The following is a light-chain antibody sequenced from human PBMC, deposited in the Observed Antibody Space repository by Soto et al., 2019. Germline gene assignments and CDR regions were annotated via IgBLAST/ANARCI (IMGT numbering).Light chain of an antibody. Sequence: QSALTQPASVSGSPGQSIIISCTGISSDVGGYNYVSWYQQHPGKAPKLMIFEVSNRPSGVSNRFSGSKSGNTASLTISGLQAEDEADYYCSSYTSSSTGVFGTGTKLTVL. CDR3: SSYTSSSTGV. CDR1: SSDVGGYNY. V-gene: IGLV2-14*01. CDR2: EVS. J-gene: IGLJ1*01.